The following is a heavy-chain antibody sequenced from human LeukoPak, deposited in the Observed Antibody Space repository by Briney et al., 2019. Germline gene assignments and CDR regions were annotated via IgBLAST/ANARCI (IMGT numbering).Heavy chain of an antibody. D-gene: IGHD3-10*01. V-gene: IGHV3-74*01. J-gene: IGHJ3*02. CDR1: GFTFSNYW. Sequence: GGSLRLSCAASGFTFSNYWMHWVRRAPGKGLVWVSRIPSDASSTSYADSVKGRFTISRDNAKNTLYLRMNSLRAEDTAVYYCAREFEGQEAGAYGSGSYDVFDIWGQGTMVTVSS. CDR3: AREFEGQEAGAYGSGSYDVFDI. CDR2: IPSDASST.